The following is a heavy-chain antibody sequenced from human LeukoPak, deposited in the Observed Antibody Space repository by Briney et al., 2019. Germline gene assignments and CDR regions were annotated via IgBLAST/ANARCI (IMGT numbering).Heavy chain of an antibody. CDR1: GFTFSSNG. D-gene: IGHD1-26*01. Sequence: GGSLRLSCAASGFTFSSNGMTWVRQAPGTGLELVANIKEEGSGKYYVDSVKGRFTISRENAKNSLYLQMNSLRAEDTAVYYCVYGGSYYIAWGQGTLVTVSS. CDR2: IKEEGSGK. V-gene: IGHV3-7*01. CDR3: VYGGSYYIA. J-gene: IGHJ5*02.